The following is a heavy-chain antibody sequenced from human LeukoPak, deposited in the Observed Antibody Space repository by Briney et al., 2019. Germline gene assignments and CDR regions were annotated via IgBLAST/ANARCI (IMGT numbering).Heavy chain of an antibody. CDR3: AKDVSDYYGSGSPQFDY. Sequence: GRSLRLSCAASGFTFDDYAMHWVRQAPGKGLEWVSGISWNSGSIGYADSVKGRFTISRDNAKNSLYLQMNSLRAEDTALYYCAKDVSDYYGSGSPQFDYWGQGTLVTVSS. V-gene: IGHV3-9*01. CDR2: ISWNSGSI. D-gene: IGHD3-10*01. CDR1: GFTFDDYA. J-gene: IGHJ4*02.